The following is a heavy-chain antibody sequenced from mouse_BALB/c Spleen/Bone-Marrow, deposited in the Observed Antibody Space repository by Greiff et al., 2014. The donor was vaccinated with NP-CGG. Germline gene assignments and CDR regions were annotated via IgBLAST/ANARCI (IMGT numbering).Heavy chain of an antibody. Sequence: QVHVKQSGAELVRPGTSVKMSCKAAGYTFTNYWIGWVKQGPGHGLEWIGDIYPGGGYTNYNEKFKGKATLTADTSSSTAYVQLSSLTSEDSAIYYCARGYGSSSYDTDCWGQGTSVTVSS. CDR2: IYPGGGYT. CDR1: GYTFTNYW. CDR3: ARGYGSSSYDTDC. D-gene: IGHD1-1*01. J-gene: IGHJ4*01. V-gene: IGHV1-63*02.